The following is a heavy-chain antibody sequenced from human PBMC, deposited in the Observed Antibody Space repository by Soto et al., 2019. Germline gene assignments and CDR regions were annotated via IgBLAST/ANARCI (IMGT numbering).Heavy chain of an antibody. CDR2: IFYTGNT. Sequence: SLTCTVSGGSVSIGDYSWTWIRQPPGKGLEWIGYIFYTGNTNYSPSLKSRVTMSVDRSRNQFSLRLSSVTAADTAVYYCARDWELRRMEVWGQGTTVTVS. D-gene: IGHD1-7*01. J-gene: IGHJ6*02. CDR1: GGSVSIGDYS. CDR3: ARDWELRRMEV. V-gene: IGHV4-61*08.